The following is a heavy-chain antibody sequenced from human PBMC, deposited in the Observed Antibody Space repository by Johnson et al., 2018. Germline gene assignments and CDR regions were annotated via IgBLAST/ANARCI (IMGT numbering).Heavy chain of an antibody. CDR3: ARGVGSTSPQYYYYYYMDV. CDR2: ISSSSGTI. J-gene: IGHJ6*03. V-gene: IGHV3-48*01. Sequence: VQLVQSGGGLVQPGRSLRLSCAASGFTFSSYSMNWVRQAPGKGLEWVSYISSSSGTIYYADSVKGRFTISRDNAKNSLYLQMNSLRAEDTAVDYCARGVGSTSPQYYYYYYMDVWGKGTTVTVSS. CDR1: GFTFSSYS. D-gene: IGHD2-2*01.